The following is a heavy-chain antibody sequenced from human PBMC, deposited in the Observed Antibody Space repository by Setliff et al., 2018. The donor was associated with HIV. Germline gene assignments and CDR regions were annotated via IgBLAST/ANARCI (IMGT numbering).Heavy chain of an antibody. CDR2: IFSDGST. CDR3: AREKSDVQSAVRFDY. V-gene: IGHV3-66*02. J-gene: IGHJ4*02. D-gene: IGHD3-10*02. Sequence: QAGGSLRLSCAASGFIVSDYYMIWVRQAPGKGLEWVAIIFSDGSTYYADSVKGRFTISRDNSKNTLYLQMNSLGPEDTAVYFCAREKSDVQSAVRFDYWGQGTLVTVSS. CDR1: GFIVSDYY.